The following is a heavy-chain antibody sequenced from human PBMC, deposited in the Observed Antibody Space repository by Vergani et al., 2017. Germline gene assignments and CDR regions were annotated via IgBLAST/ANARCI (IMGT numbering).Heavy chain of an antibody. Sequence: EVQLMESGGGLVQPGGSLSLSCEALEFTFSNNGRSWVRQAPGKGLEWVANIKEDGSETVDVDSVMGRFTISRDKAKNSLYLQMNSLRAEDTAVYFCARLGLTASRREAPVFDYWGQGTLVTVSS. CDR1: EFTFSNNG. J-gene: IGHJ4*02. CDR2: IKEDGSET. V-gene: IGHV3-7*01. D-gene: IGHD6-13*01. CDR3: ARLGLTASRREAPVFDY.